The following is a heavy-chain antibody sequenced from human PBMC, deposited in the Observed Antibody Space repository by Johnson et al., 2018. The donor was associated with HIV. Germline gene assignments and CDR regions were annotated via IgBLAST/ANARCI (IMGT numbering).Heavy chain of an antibody. V-gene: IGHV3-30*04. CDR2: TSYDGSII. CDR3: ARGYCTYGVCYTKVDGFDI. J-gene: IGHJ3*02. D-gene: IGHD2-8*01. CDR1: GLTFSDFA. Sequence: QVQLVESGGGVVQPGKSLRLSCAASGLTFSDFAMHWVRQAPGKGLEWVAVTSYDGSIISYADSVKGRLTISRDNAKNTLFLQMNSLRPEDTAVYYCARGYCTYGVCYTKVDGFDIWGQGTMVTVSS.